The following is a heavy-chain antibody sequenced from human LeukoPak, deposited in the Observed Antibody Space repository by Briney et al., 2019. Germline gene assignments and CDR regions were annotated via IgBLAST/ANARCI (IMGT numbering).Heavy chain of an antibody. Sequence: GRSLRLSCAASGFTFSSYGMHWVRQAPGKGLEWVAVIWYDGSNKYYADSVKGRFTISRDNFKNTLYLQMNSLRAEDTAVYYCARDLTYYYDSSGYSTGYWGQGTLVTVSS. D-gene: IGHD3-22*01. V-gene: IGHV3-33*01. CDR2: IWYDGSNK. CDR1: GFTFSSYG. J-gene: IGHJ4*02. CDR3: ARDLTYYYDSSGYSTGY.